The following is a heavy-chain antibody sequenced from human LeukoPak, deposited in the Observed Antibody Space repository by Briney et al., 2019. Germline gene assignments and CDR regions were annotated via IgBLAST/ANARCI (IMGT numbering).Heavy chain of an antibody. CDR2: IYPDGINK. CDR3: AKDWSGNYNWSDP. CDR1: GFTFTSYG. J-gene: IGHJ5*02. D-gene: IGHD3-3*01. Sequence: GGSLRLSCAASGFTFTSYGMHWVRQAPGKGLEWVACIYPDGINKDYADSVKGRFIISRDNSKNTLYLQMNSLRAEDTAVYYCAKDWSGNYNWSDPWGQGTLVTVSS. V-gene: IGHV3-30*02.